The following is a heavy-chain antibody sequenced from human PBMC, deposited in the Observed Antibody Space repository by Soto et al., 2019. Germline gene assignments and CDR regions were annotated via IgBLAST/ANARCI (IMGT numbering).Heavy chain of an antibody. CDR3: ARAPALLVVRGVIITRAGAFDI. D-gene: IGHD3-10*01. J-gene: IGHJ3*02. Sequence: SETLSLTCTVSGGSISSYYWSWIRQPPGKGLEWIGYIYYSGSTNYNPSLKSRVTISVDTSKNQFSLKLSSVTAADTAVYYCARAPALLVVRGVIITRAGAFDIWGQGTMLTVS. CDR1: GGSISSYY. CDR2: IYYSGST. V-gene: IGHV4-59*01.